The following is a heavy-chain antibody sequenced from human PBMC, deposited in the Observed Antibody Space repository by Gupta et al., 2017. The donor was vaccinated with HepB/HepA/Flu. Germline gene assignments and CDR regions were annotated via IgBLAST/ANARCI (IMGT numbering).Heavy chain of an antibody. CDR3: ARDNRPEGTYVNY. Sequence: QAPGQGLEWMGRINPSDGNTNYAQKFQGRVTMTRDTRDTSTATFYMELSSLRSEDTAVYYCARDNRPEGTYVNYWGQGTLVIVSS. CDR2: INPSDGNT. J-gene: IGHJ4*02. V-gene: IGHV1-46*01.